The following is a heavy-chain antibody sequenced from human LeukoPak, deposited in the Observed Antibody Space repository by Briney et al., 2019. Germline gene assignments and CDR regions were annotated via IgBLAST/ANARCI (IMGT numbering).Heavy chain of an antibody. CDR3: ARVGGVRSSGWTIDWYFDL. V-gene: IGHV1-18*01. Sequence: ASVKVSCKASGYTFTSYGISWVRQAPGQGLEWMGWISAYNGNTNYAQKLQGRVTMTTDTSTSTAYMELRSLRSDDTAVYYCARVGGVRSSGWTIDWYFDLWGRGTLVTVSS. CDR1: GYTFTSYG. J-gene: IGHJ2*01. D-gene: IGHD6-19*01. CDR2: ISAYNGNT.